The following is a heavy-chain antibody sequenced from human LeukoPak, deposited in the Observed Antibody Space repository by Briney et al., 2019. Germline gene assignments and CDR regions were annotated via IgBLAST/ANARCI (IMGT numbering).Heavy chain of an antibody. CDR3: AREWFGELFPKNWFDP. CDR2: IYTSRST. J-gene: IGHJ5*02. CDR1: GGSISSGSYY. D-gene: IGHD3-10*01. V-gene: IGHV4-61*02. Sequence: PSETLSLTCTVSGGSISSGSYYWSWIRQPAGKGLEWIWRIYTSRSTNYNPSLKSRVTISVDTSKNQFSLKLSSVTAADTAVYYCAREWFGELFPKNWFDPWGQGTLVTVSS.